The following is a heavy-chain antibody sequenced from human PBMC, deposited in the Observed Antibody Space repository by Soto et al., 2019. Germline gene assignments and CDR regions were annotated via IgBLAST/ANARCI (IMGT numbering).Heavy chain of an antibody. Sequence: SETLSLTCTVSGGSISSYYWSWIRQPPGKGLEWIGYIYYSGSTNYNPSLKSRVTISVDTSKNQFSLKLSSVTTADTAVYYCARDRYDILTGLQGFDPWGQGTLVTVSS. CDR1: GGSISSYY. CDR3: ARDRYDILTGLQGFDP. CDR2: IYYSGST. J-gene: IGHJ5*02. D-gene: IGHD3-9*01. V-gene: IGHV4-59*01.